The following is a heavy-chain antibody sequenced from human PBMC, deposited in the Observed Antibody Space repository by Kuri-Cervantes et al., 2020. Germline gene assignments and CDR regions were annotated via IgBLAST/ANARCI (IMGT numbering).Heavy chain of an antibody. J-gene: IGHJ5*02. V-gene: IGHV1-8*01. CDR1: GYTFTSYD. CDR2: MNPNSGNT. D-gene: IGHD5-18*01. CDR3: ARVYSYGYDWFDP. Sequence: ASVKVSCKASGYTFTSYDINWVRQATGQGLEWMGWMNPNSGNTGYAQKFQGRVTMTTDTSTSTAYMELRSLRSDDTAVYYCARVYSYGYDWFDPWGQGTLVTVSS.